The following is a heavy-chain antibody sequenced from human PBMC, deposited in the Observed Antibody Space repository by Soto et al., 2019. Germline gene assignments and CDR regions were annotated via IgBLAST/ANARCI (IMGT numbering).Heavy chain of an antibody. J-gene: IGHJ3*02. Sequence: SETLSLTRTVSGGSISSGGYYWSWIRQHPGKGLEWIGYIYYSGSTNYNPSLKSRVTISVDTSKNQFSLKLSSVTAADTAVYYCARRYGGAFDIWGQGTMVTVSS. CDR3: ARRYGGAFDI. CDR1: GGSISSGGYY. CDR2: IYYSGST. V-gene: IGHV4-61*08. D-gene: IGHD4-17*01.